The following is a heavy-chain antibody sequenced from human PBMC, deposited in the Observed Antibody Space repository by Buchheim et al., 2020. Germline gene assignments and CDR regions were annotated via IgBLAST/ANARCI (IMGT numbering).Heavy chain of an antibody. CDR2: INPNSGGT. Sequence: QVQLVQSGAEVKKPGASVKVSCKASGYTFTGYYMHWVRQAPGQGLEWMGWINPNSGGTNYAQKFQGWVTMTRDTSISTAYMELSRLRSDDTAVYYCARGPPGEVYCSSTSCYLFDYWDQGTL. CDR3: ARGPPGEVYCSSTSCYLFDY. CDR1: GYTFTGYY. D-gene: IGHD2-2*01. V-gene: IGHV1-2*04. J-gene: IGHJ4*02.